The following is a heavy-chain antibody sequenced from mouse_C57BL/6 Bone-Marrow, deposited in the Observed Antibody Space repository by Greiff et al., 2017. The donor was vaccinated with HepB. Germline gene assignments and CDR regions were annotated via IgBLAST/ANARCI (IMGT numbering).Heavy chain of an antibody. CDR2: ISDGGSYT. D-gene: IGHD1-1*01. J-gene: IGHJ3*01. Sequence: EVKVEESGGGLVKPGGSLKLSCAASGFTFSSYAMSWVRQTPEKRLEWVATISDGGSYTYYPDNVKGRFTISRDNAKNNLYLQMSHLKSEDTAMYYCARVLYYYGSSYDWFAYWGQGTLVTVSA. V-gene: IGHV5-4*03. CDR3: ARVLYYYGSSYDWFAY. CDR1: GFTFSSYA.